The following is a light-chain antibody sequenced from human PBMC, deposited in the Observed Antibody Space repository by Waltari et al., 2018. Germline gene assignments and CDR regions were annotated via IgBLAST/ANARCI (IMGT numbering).Light chain of an antibody. CDR2: ASS. CDR3: QQSYSTPPRT. V-gene: IGKV1-39*01. CDR1: QSISRH. J-gene: IGKJ1*01. Sequence: DIQMTQSPASLSASVGDRVTITCRASQSISRHLNWYQQRPGNDPKLLIYASSNLQSGVPSMFSGSGSGTEFTLTISSLQPEDFATYYCQQSYSTPPRTFGQGTKVEMK.